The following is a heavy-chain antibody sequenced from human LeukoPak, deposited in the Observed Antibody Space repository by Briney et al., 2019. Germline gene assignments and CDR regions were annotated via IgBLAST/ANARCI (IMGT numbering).Heavy chain of an antibody. CDR2: IYNSGST. D-gene: IGHD3-22*01. CDR1: GGSISSGSYY. CDR3: ARGLFYYDSSGYSNYFDY. Sequence: PSETLSLTCTVSGGSISSGSYYWSWIRQPAGKGLEWIGRIYNSGSTNYNPSLKSRVNISVDTSKNQFSLKLSSVTAADTAVYYCARGLFYYDSSGYSNYFDYWGQGTLVTVSS. J-gene: IGHJ4*02. V-gene: IGHV4-61*02.